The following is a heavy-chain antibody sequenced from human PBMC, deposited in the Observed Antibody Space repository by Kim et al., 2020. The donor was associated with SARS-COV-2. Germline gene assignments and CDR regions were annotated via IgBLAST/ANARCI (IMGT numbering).Heavy chain of an antibody. J-gene: IGHJ4*02. D-gene: IGHD2-15*01. CDR2: INPSGGSA. CDR3: AGGGGRGGNS. V-gene: IGHV1-46*01. Sequence: ASVKVSCKASGYIFTHYYLHWVRQVPGQGLEWMGIINPSGGSASYSQKFQGRVTITSDTSTSTVYMELNTLKSEDTAVYYCAGGGGRGGNSWGQGTLVTVSS. CDR1: GYIFTHYY.